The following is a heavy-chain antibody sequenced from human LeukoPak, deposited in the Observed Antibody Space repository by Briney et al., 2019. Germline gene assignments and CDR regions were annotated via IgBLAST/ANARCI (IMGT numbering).Heavy chain of an antibody. D-gene: IGHD6-13*01. CDR3: ARARYSSSWACDY. CDR2: IYYSGST. Sequence: SETLSLTCTVSGGSISSYYWSWIRQPPGKGLEWIGYIYYSGSTNYNPSLKSRVTISVDTSKNQFSLKLSSVAAADTAVYYCARARYSSSWACDYWGQGTLVTVSS. CDR1: GGSISSYY. J-gene: IGHJ4*02. V-gene: IGHV4-59*01.